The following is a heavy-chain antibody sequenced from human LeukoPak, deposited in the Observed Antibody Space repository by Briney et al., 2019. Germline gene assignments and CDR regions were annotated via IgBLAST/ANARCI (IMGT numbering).Heavy chain of an antibody. J-gene: IGHJ5*02. Sequence: ASVKVSCKASGYTFTSYDINWVRQATGQGFEWMGWMNPNSGNTGYAQKFQGRVTMTRNTSISTAYMELSSLRSEDTAVYYCARQLPYVWGSYRPKYNWFDPWGQGTLVTVSS. CDR3: ARQLPYVWGSYRPKYNWFDP. D-gene: IGHD3-16*02. CDR2: MNPNSGNT. V-gene: IGHV1-8*01. CDR1: GYTFTSYD.